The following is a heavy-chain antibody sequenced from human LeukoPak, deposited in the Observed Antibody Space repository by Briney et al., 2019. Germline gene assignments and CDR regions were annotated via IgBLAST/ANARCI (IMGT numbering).Heavy chain of an antibody. J-gene: IGHJ4*02. CDR3: AADRALDSSGYPYYFDY. Sequence: ASVKVSGKTSGFTFTSSAVQWVRQARGQRLEWIGWIVVGSGNTNYAQKFQERVTITRDMSTSTAYMELSSLRSEDTAVYYCAADRALDSSGYPYYFDYWGQGTLVTVSS. CDR1: GFTFTSSA. V-gene: IGHV1-58*01. CDR2: IVVGSGNT. D-gene: IGHD3-22*01.